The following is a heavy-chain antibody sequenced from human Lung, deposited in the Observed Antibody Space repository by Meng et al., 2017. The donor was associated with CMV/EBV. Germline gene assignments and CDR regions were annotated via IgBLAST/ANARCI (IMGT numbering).Heavy chain of an antibody. D-gene: IGHD3-10*01. CDR2: IPHRGSS. J-gene: IGHJ1*01. CDR3: LRRSGGSV. Sequence: QVTFRDEGPALVKPADTLSLTCAGSGDAITNHNWLAWVRQPPGKGLEWIGEIPHRGSSAYNPSLKSRVSMSIDKSKNQFSLKLTSMTAADTAVYHCLRRSGGSVWGQGTLVTVSS. V-gene: IGHV4-4*02. CDR1: GDAITNHNW.